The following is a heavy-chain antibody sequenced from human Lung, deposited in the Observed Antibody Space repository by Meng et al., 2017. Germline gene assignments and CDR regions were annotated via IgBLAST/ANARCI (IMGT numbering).Heavy chain of an antibody. CDR3: ARGPTTMAHDFDY. Sequence: QGQLQQLGAGLLKPPETLSLPCVVSGGSFSDYYWSWIRQPPGKGLEWIGEINHSGSTNYNPSLESRATISVDTSQNNLSLKLSSVTAADSAVYYCARGPTTMAHDFDYWGQGTLVTVSS. V-gene: IGHV4-34*01. CDR2: INHSGST. D-gene: IGHD4-11*01. CDR1: GGSFSDYY. J-gene: IGHJ4*02.